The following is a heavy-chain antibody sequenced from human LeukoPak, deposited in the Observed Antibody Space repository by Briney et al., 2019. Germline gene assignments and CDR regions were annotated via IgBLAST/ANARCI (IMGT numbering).Heavy chain of an antibody. Sequence: PSETLSLTCAVYGGSFSGYYWSWIRQPPGKGLEWIGEINHSGSTNYNPPLKSRVTISVDTSKNQFSLKLSSVTAADTAVYYCARGVVAVTGTLSWFDPWGQGTLVTVSS. J-gene: IGHJ5*02. CDR2: INHSGST. V-gene: IGHV4-34*01. D-gene: IGHD6-19*01. CDR1: GGSFSGYY. CDR3: ARGVVAVTGTLSWFDP.